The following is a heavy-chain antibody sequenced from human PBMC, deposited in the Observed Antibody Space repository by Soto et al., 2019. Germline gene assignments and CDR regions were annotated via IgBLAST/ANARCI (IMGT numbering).Heavy chain of an antibody. J-gene: IGHJ4*02. D-gene: IGHD2-2*01. CDR1: GFSFSTYG. CDR2: TWYDGNDK. CDR3: ATAAAGNSPFNY. V-gene: IGHV3-33*01. Sequence: QVHLLESGGGVVQPGRSLRLSCAASGFSFSTYGMHWVRQAPGKGLERVAVTWYDGNDKYYADSVKGRFTISRDNSKNTLHLQINSLGAEDTAVYYCATAAAGNSPFNYWGQGTLVTVSS.